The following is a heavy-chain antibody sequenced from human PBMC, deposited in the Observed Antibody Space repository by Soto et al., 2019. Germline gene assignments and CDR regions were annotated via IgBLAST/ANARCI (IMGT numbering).Heavy chain of an antibody. V-gene: IGHV3-23*01. CDR1: GFTFSSYA. J-gene: IGHJ4*02. Sequence: AGSLRLSCAAAGFTFSSYAMTWVRQAPGKGLEWVSAISGSGGSTYYADSVKGRFTISRDNSKNTLYLQMNSLRAEDTAVYYCAKSQSSSWYTHFDYWGQGTLVTVS. CDR3: AKSQSSSWYTHFDY. CDR2: ISGSGGST. D-gene: IGHD6-13*01.